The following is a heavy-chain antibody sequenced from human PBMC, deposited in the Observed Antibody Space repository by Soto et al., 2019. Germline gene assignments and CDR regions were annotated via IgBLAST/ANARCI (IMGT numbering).Heavy chain of an antibody. CDR3: VKDGEYSISSPYYYYHYGMDF. D-gene: IGHD6-6*01. V-gene: IGHV3-64D*08. Sequence: PGGSLRLSCSASGFTFSSYAMHWVRQAPGKGLEYVSAISSNGGSTYYADSVKGRFTISRDNSKNTLYLQMSSLRAEDTAVYYCVKDGEYSISSPYYYYHYGMDFWGPGTTVNLSS. J-gene: IGHJ6*02. CDR2: ISSNGGST. CDR1: GFTFSSYA.